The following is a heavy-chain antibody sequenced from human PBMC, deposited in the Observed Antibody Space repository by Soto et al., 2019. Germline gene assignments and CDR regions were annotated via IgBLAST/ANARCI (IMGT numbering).Heavy chain of an antibody. D-gene: IGHD2-15*01. J-gene: IGHJ5*02. V-gene: IGHV4-39*01. Sequence: QLQLQESGPGLVKPSETLSLTCTVSGGSISSSSYYWGWIRQPPGKGLEWIGSIYYSGSTYYNPSRKSRVTIAVDTSKNQFSLKLSSVTAADTAVYYCARPGVVAAGWFDPWGQGTLVTVSS. CDR2: IYYSGST. CDR3: ARPGVVAAGWFDP. CDR1: GGSISSSSYY.